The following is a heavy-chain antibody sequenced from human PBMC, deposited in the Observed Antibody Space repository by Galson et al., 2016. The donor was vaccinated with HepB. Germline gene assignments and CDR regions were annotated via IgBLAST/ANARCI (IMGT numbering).Heavy chain of an antibody. CDR2: VSGSGGIT. V-gene: IGHV3-23*01. Sequence: GLEWVSGVSGSGGITYYADSVKGRFTISRDNSKNVLYLHMSSLRAEDTAVYYCARDNRSAKLPYYYDYWGQGTLITVSS. CDR3: ARDNRSAKLPYYYDY. J-gene: IGHJ4*01. D-gene: IGHD4-23*01.